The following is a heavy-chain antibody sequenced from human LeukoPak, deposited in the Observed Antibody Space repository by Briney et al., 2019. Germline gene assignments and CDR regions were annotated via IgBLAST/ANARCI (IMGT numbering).Heavy chain of an antibody. D-gene: IGHD3-10*01. J-gene: IGHJ6*03. CDR1: GGSISSYY. CDR2: IYTSGST. V-gene: IGHV4-4*07. Sequence: SETLSLTCTVSGGSISSYYWSWIRQPAGKGLEWIGRIYTSGSTNYNPSLKSRVTMSVDTSKNQFSLKLSSVTAADTAVYYCARDLWSGEFRVYYMDVWGKGTTVTVSS. CDR3: ARDLWSGEFRVYYMDV.